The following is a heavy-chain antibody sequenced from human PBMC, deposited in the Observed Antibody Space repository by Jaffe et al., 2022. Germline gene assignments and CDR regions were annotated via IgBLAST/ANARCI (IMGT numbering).Heavy chain of an antibody. V-gene: IGHV4-4*02. CDR1: GGSISSSNW. CDR2: IYHSGST. J-gene: IGHJ4*02. Sequence: QVQLQESGPGLVKPSGTLSLTCAVSGGSISSSNWWSWVRQPPGKGLEWIGEIYHSGSTNYNPSLKSRVTISVDKSKNQFSLKLSSVTAADTAVYYCASLGHYYGSGSRPLDFDYWGQGTLVTVSS. D-gene: IGHD3-10*01. CDR3: ASLGHYYGSGSRPLDFDY.